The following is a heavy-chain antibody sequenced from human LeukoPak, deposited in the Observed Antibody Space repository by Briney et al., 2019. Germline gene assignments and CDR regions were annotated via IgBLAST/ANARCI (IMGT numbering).Heavy chain of an antibody. CDR3: ARVKGALFDY. D-gene: IGHD3-16*01. Sequence: QTLSLTCAISGDSVSSDSVAWTWIRRSPSRGLEWLGRTYYSSKWYSDYAESVKSRITVNPDTSKNQFSLQLNSVTPEDTAVYYCARVKGALFDYWGQGTLVTVSS. V-gene: IGHV6-1*01. J-gene: IGHJ4*02. CDR2: TYYSSKWYS. CDR1: GDSVSSDSVA.